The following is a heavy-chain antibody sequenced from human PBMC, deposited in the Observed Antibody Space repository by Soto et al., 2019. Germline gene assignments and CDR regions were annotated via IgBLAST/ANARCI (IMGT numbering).Heavy chain of an antibody. Sequence: SVKVSCKASGGTFSSYTISWVRQAPGQGLEWMGRIIPILGIANYAQKFQGRVTITADKSTSTAYMELSSLRSEDTAVYYCAIDMAHSSSWIPYTIDYWGQGTLVTVSS. V-gene: IGHV1-69*04. CDR1: GGTFSSYT. D-gene: IGHD6-13*01. CDR3: AIDMAHSSSWIPYTIDY. CDR2: IIPILGIA. J-gene: IGHJ4*02.